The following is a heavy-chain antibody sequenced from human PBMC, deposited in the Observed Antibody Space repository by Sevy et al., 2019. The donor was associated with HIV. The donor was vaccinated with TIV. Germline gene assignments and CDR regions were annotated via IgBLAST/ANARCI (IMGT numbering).Heavy chain of an antibody. J-gene: IGHJ4*02. D-gene: IGHD4-17*01. V-gene: IGHV3-30*02. CDR1: GFTFSTYG. CDR2: MRFDGTIK. CDR3: ARIYGGNHDVFDY. Sequence: GGSLRLSCAASGFTFSTYGMHWVRQAPGRGLEWVAFMRFDGTIKYHRDSVKGRFSISRDNSKNTLYLQMNSLRVEDTAVYYCARIYGGNHDVFDYWGQGTLVTVSS.